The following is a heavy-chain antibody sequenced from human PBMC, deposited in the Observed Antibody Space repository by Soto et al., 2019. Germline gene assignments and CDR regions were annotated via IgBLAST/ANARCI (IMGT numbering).Heavy chain of an antibody. D-gene: IGHD2-2*01. J-gene: IGHJ5*02. CDR1: GASSSSGGHS. CDR2: IYHTGST. V-gene: IGHV4-30-2*01. Sequence: SETLSLTCSVSGASSSSGGHSWSWIRQPPGKGLEWVGHIYHTGSTYYNPSLRSRVSISIDRSRNQFSLKLNSVTAADTAVYYCAGIVIPAANGWFDPWGRGILVTVSS. CDR3: AGIVIPAANGWFDP.